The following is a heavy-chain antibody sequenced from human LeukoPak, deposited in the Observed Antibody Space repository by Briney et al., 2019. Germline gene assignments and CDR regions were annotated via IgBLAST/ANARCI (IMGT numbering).Heavy chain of an antibody. CDR1: GDSVSSNNAA. Sequence: SQTLSLTCAISGDSVSSNNAAWNWIRQSPSRGLEWLGRTYYRSRWYNDYAVSVKGRITISPDTSRNQFSLQLNSVTPEDTAVYYCAKLGGNFVDFWGQGTLVTVSS. CDR3: AKLGGNFVDF. CDR2: TYYRSRWYN. V-gene: IGHV6-1*01. J-gene: IGHJ4*02. D-gene: IGHD1-1*01.